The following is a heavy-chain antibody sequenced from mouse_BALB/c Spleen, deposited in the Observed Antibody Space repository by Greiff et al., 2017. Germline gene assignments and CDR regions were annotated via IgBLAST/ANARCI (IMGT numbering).Heavy chain of an antibody. V-gene: IGHV5-4*02. CDR2: ISDGGSYT. Sequence: EVKVEESGGGLVKPGGSLKLSCAASGFTFSDYYMYWVRQTPEKRLEWVATISDGGSYTYYPDSVKGRFTISRDNAKNNLYLQMSSLKSEDTAMYYCARDYGSSPAWFAYWGQGTLVTVSA. CDR3: ARDYGSSPAWFAY. J-gene: IGHJ3*01. CDR1: GFTFSDYY. D-gene: IGHD1-1*01.